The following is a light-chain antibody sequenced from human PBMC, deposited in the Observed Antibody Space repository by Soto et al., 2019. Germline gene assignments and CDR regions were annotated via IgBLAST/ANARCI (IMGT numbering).Light chain of an antibody. CDR2: DVS. V-gene: IGLV2-11*01. CDR3: CSYAGTYTFEV. Sequence: QSVLTQPRSVSGSPGQSVTISCTGTSSDVGGYNYVSWYQQHPGKAPKVMIYDVSKRPSGVPDRFSDSKSGNTASLTISGLQAGDEADYYCCSYAGTYTFEVFGTGTKVTVL. CDR1: SSDVGGYNY. J-gene: IGLJ1*01.